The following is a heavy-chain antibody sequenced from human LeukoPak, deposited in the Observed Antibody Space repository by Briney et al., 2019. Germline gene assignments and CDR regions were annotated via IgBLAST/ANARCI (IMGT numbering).Heavy chain of an antibody. V-gene: IGHV4-59*01. CDR1: GGSISSYY. CDR3: ARGDDSSGYHIECFQH. CDR2: IYYSGST. D-gene: IGHD3-22*01. Sequence: PSETLSLTCTVSGGSISSYYWSWIRQPPGKGLEWIGYIYYSGSTNYNTSLKSRVTISVDTSKNQFSLKLSSVTAADTAVYYCARGDDSSGYHIECFQHWGQGTLVTVSS. J-gene: IGHJ1*01.